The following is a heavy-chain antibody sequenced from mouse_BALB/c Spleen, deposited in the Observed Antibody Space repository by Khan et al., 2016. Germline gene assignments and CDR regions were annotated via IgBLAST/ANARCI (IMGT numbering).Heavy chain of an antibody. V-gene: IGHV11-2*02. J-gene: IGHJ2*01. CDR2: INSDGSAI. CDR3: MRSGYEEGFDY. Sequence: EVQLLETGGGLVQPGGSRGLSCEGSGFTFSGFWMNWVRQTPGKTLEWIGDINSDGSAINYAPSIKDRFTIFRDNDKSTLYLQMSNVRSEDTATYFCMRSGYEEGFDYWGQGTTLTVSS. CDR1: GFTFSGFW. D-gene: IGHD2-14*01.